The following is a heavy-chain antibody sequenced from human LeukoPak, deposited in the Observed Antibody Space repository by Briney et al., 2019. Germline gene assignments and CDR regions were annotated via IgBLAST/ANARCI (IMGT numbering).Heavy chain of an antibody. CDR1: GFTFSSYS. CDR2: ISSRSNYI. CDR3: ARQLGYCSSTSCYADKVDY. Sequence: GGSLRLSCAASGFTFSSYSMNWVRQAPGKGLEWVSSISSRSNYIYYADSVKGRFTISRDNAKNSLYLQMNSLRAEDTAVYYCARQLGYCSSTSCYADKVDYWGQGTLVTVSS. V-gene: IGHV3-21*01. D-gene: IGHD2-2*01. J-gene: IGHJ4*02.